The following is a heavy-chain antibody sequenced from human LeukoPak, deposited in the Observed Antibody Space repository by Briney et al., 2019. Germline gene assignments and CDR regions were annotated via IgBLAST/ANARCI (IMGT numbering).Heavy chain of an antibody. D-gene: IGHD3-9*01. CDR2: IYYSGST. CDR3: ARGGYDILTGYSDY. V-gene: IGHV4-59*01. Sequence: PSETLSLTCTVSGGSIRSYYWSWIRQPPGKGLEWIGYIYYSGSTNYNPSLKSRVTISVDTSKNQFSLKLSSVTAADTAVYYCARGGYDILTGYSDYWGQGTLVTVSS. CDR1: GGSIRSYY. J-gene: IGHJ4*02.